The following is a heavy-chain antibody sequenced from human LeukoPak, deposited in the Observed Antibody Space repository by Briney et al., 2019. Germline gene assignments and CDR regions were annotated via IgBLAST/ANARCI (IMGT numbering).Heavy chain of an antibody. D-gene: IGHD4-17*01. CDR1: GGSISSYY. J-gene: IGHJ5*02. CDR2: IYYSGST. CDR3: ARVMTTVTTWFDP. V-gene: IGHV4-30-4*08. Sequence: SETLSLTCTVSGGSISSYYWSWIRQPPGKGLEWIGYIYYSGSTYYNPSLKSRVTISVDTSKNQFSLKLSSVTAADTAVYYCARVMTTVTTWFDPWGQGTLVTVSS.